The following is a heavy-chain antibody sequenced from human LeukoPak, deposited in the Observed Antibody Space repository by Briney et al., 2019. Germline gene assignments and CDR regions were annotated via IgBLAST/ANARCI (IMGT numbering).Heavy chain of an antibody. V-gene: IGHV3-30*02. Sequence: GGSLRLSRAASGFTFNTYGMHWVRQAPGKGLEWVAFIQYDGAIKYYGDSVKGRFTISRDNSKKSLYLQMNSLRAKDTAVYYCARVWDGYSGEDYWGQGTLVTVSS. J-gene: IGHJ4*02. CDR3: ARVWDGYSGEDY. D-gene: IGHD5-18*01. CDR1: GFTFNTYG. CDR2: IQYDGAIK.